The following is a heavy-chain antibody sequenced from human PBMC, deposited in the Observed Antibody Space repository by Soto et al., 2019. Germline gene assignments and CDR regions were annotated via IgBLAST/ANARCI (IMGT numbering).Heavy chain of an antibody. CDR3: ARERVALLELLLPAFDP. D-gene: IGHD1-26*01. CDR2: IIPILGIA. J-gene: IGHJ5*02. Sequence: QVQLVQSGAEVKKPGSSVKVSCKASGGTFSSYTISWVRQAPGQGLEWMGRIIPILGIANYAQKFQGRVTITADKSTSTAYMELSSLRSEDTAVYYCARERVALLELLLPAFDPWGQGTLVTVSS. CDR1: GGTFSSYT. V-gene: IGHV1-69*08.